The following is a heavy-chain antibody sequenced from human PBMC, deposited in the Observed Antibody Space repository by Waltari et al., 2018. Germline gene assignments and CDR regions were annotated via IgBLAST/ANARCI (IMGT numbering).Heavy chain of an antibody. CDR1: GDSISRSDYY. Sequence: QLQLQESGPGLVKPSETLSLSCTVSGDSISRSDYYWGWIRQPPGKGLEWIGSVDDSGNSYYNQSLKSEVDISTDTSKNQLSLRLTSVTAADSAVYHCARQRPAALVAWFDSWGQGTPVIVSS. V-gene: IGHV4-39*07. J-gene: IGHJ5*01. CDR2: VDDSGNS. CDR3: ARQRPAALVAWFDS. D-gene: IGHD2-2*01.